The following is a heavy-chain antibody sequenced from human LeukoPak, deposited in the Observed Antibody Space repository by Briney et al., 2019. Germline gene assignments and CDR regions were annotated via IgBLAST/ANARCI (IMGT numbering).Heavy chain of an antibody. CDR3: ARVIVGATLDY. D-gene: IGHD1-26*01. Sequence: GGSPRLSCAASGFTFRSFAMHWVRQAPGKGLESVSSINSNGDDTYYANSVKGGFTISRDNSKNTLYLQMGSLRSEDMAVYYCARVIVGATLDYWGQGTLVTVSS. CDR2: INSNGDDT. CDR1: GFTFRSFA. V-gene: IGHV3-64*01. J-gene: IGHJ4*02.